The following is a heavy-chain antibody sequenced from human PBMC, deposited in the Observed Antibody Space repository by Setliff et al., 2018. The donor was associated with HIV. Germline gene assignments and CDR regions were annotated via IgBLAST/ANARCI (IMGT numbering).Heavy chain of an antibody. D-gene: IGHD6-13*01. CDR2: IKSKTDGGTT. V-gene: IGHV3-15*07. CDR1: GFTFSNAW. Sequence: RLSCAASGFTFSNAWMNWVRQAPGKGLEWVGHIKSKTDGGTTDYAAPVKGRFTISRDDSKNTLCLQMNSLKTEDTAVYYCTTDPSSRGYWGQGALVTVSS. J-gene: IGHJ4*02. CDR3: TTDPSSRGY.